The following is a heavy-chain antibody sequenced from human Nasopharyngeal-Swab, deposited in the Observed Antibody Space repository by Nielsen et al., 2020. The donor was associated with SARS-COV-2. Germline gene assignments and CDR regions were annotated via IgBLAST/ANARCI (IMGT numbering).Heavy chain of an antibody. CDR3: ARRRYCTNGVCYGHNDAFDI. CDR2: ISTYNGNT. J-gene: IGHJ3*02. V-gene: IGHV1-18*01. D-gene: IGHD2-8*01. Sequence: WVRQAPGQGLEWMGRISTYNGNTYYAQKFQGRITLTTDTSTSTVYMELRSLRSDDTAMYYCARRRYCTNGVCYGHNDAFDIWGQGTMVTVSS.